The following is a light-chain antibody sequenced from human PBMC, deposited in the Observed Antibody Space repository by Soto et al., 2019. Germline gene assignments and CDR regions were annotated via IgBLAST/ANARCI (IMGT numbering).Light chain of an antibody. CDR1: QSVSNN. J-gene: IGKJ1*01. CDR3: QQYNNWPQT. Sequence: IVMTQSPATLSVSPGERATLSCRASQSVSNNLAWYQQKPGQAPRLLIYGASTRATGIPARFSGSGSGTDFTLTISSLEPEDFAVYYCQQYNNWPQTFGQGTKVDI. V-gene: IGKV3-15*01. CDR2: GAS.